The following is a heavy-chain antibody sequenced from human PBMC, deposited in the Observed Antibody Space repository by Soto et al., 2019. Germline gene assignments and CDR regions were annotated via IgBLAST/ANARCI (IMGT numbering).Heavy chain of an antibody. CDR1: AFDFGGSW. V-gene: IGHV3-7*01. D-gene: IGHD6-19*01. CDR3: ARGGRWLDFHS. CDR2: IMPDGNKK. J-gene: IGHJ4*02. Sequence: EVQLVESGGGLVQPGESLRLSCAPSAFDFGGSWMSWVRQAPGKGLEWVANIMPDGNKKYYVDSVKGRFTISRDNTKNSLVLQMNSLRAEDTAAYYCARGGRWLDFHSWGQGTPVTVSS.